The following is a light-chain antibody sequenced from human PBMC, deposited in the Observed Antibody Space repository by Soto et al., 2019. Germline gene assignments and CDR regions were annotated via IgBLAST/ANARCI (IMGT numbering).Light chain of an antibody. CDR2: GTS. V-gene: IGKV1-39*01. CDR3: QQSFSTLLIT. CDR1: QSINTY. J-gene: IGKJ5*01. Sequence: DIQMTQSPSFLSASVGDRVTISCRASQSINTYLNWYQHKPGKAPKVLIYGTSDLQSGVPSRFSGGGSVTDFTLTISSLQPEDFATYYCQQSFSTLLITFGQGTRLEFK.